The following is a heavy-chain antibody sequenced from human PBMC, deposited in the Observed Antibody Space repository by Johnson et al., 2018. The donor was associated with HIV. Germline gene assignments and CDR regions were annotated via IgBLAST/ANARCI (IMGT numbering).Heavy chain of an antibody. J-gene: IGHJ3*02. D-gene: IGHD1-26*01. V-gene: IGHV3-15*01. CDR2: IKSNTDGGTT. Sequence: VQLVESGGGLIKPGGSLRLSCAASGFTFSNAWMTWVRQVPGKGLEWVGRIKSNTDGGTTDYAAPVKGRFTISRDDSKNTAYLQMNRLKIEDTAVYYCATSMGATALAFDIWGQGTMVTVSS. CDR3: ATSMGATALAFDI. CDR1: GFTFSNAW.